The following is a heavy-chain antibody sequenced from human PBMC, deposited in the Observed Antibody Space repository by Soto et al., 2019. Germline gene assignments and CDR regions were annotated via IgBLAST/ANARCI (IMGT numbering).Heavy chain of an antibody. D-gene: IGHD1-26*01. CDR1: GYTFTSYA. CDR2: INAGNGNT. V-gene: IGHV1-3*01. CDR3: ARDRDSGSYADAFDI. Sequence: ASVKVSCKASGYTFTSYAMHWVRQAPGQRLEWMGWINAGNGNTKYSQKFQGRVTITRDTSASTAYMELSSLRSEDTAVYYCARDRDSGSYADAFDIWGQGTMVTVSS. J-gene: IGHJ3*02.